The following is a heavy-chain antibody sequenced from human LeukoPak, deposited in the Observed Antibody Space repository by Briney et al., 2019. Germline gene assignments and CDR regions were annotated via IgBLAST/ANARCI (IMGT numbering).Heavy chain of an antibody. CDR2: IKQVGSDK. V-gene: IGHV3-7*01. CDR1: GFTFTKYW. J-gene: IGHJ4*02. CDR3: AREVWGPEY. Sequence: GDSLRLSCAATGFTFTKYWMTWVRQAPGKGLEWVGNIKQVGSDKNYMDSVKGRFTISRDNTKNSVYLQMSSLRAEDTAVYYCAREVWGPEYWGQGTLVTVSS. D-gene: IGHD1-14*01.